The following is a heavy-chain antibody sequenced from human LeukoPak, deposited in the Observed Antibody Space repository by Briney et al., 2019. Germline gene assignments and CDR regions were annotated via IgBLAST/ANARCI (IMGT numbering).Heavy chain of an antibody. CDR2: ISYDGNNK. D-gene: IGHD3-10*02. J-gene: IGHJ6*04. CDR3: AELGITMIGGV. Sequence: GGSLRLSCAASGFTFSTYAIHWVRQAPGKGLEWVAVISYDGNNKYYADSVKGRFTISRDNSKNTLYLQMNSLRAEDTAVYYCAELGITMIGGVWGKGTTVTISS. V-gene: IGHV3-30*04. CDR1: GFTFSTYA.